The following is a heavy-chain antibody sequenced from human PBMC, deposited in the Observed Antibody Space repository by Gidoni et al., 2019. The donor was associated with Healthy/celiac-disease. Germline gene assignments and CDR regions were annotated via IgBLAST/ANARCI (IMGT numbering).Heavy chain of an antibody. CDR2: ISGSGGST. J-gene: IGHJ3*02. D-gene: IGHD4-17*01. CDR3: ASPTTVTTYAFDI. CDR1: GFTFSSYA. V-gene: IGHV3-23*01. Sequence: EVQLLESGGGLVQPGGSLRLSCAASGFTFSSYAMSWVRQAPGKGLEWVSAISGSGGSTYYADSVKGRFTISRDNSKNTLYLQMNSLRAEDTAVYYCASPTTVTTYAFDIWGQGTMVTVSS.